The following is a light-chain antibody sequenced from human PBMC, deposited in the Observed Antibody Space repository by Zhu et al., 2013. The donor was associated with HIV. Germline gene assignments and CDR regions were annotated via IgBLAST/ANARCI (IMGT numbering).Light chain of an antibody. V-gene: IGLV2-14*01. Sequence: QSALTQPASVSASPGQSITISCTGTSSDLGTYNYVSWYQQYPGKAPKLMIYDVSNRPSGVSNRFSGSKSGNTASLTISGLQAEDEADYYCSSYTSSSTLVVFGGGTKLTVL. CDR3: SSYTSSSTLVV. CDR2: DVS. CDR1: SSDLGTYNY. J-gene: IGLJ2*01.